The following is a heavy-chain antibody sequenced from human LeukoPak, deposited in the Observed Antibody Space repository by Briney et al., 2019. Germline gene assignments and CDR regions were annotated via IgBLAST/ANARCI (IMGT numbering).Heavy chain of an antibody. CDR2: INHSGST. V-gene: IGHV4-34*01. CDR3: ARARNYGFWSGYLYYIDY. D-gene: IGHD3-3*01. Sequence: SETLSLTCAVYGGSFSGYYWSWIRQPPGKGLEWIGEINHSGSTNYNPSLKSRVTISVDTSKNQFSLKLSSVTAADTAVYYCARARNYGFWSGYLYYIDYWGQGTLVTVSS. CDR1: GGSFSGYY. J-gene: IGHJ4*02.